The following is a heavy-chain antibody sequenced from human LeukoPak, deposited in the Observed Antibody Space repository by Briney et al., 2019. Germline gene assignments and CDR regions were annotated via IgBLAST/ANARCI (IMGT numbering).Heavy chain of an antibody. CDR1: GGSFSAYY. J-gene: IGHJ1*01. CDR3: SRGPPRGDYSGSGNYYNR. Sequence: PSATLSLTCAVYGGSFSAYYWSWLRPPPGEGVEWFGTINLSGSTTYNPSRKGRVSMSVDTSKAQSSLNRISVTAAATSVYFCSRGPPRGDYSGSGNYYNRWGQGTLVTASS. D-gene: IGHD3-10*01. V-gene: IGHV4-34*01. CDR2: INLSGST.